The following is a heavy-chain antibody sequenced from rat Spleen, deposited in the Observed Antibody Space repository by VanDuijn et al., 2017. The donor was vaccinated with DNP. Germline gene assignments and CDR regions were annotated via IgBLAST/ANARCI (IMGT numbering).Heavy chain of an antibody. Sequence: EVQLQESRPGLVKPSQSLSLTCSVTNYSITSNYWGWIRKFPGNKMELLAYISYSGSTSYNPSLKSRISITRDTSKNQFFLQLNSVTTEDTATYYCARFGPDLDYWGQGVMVTVSS. V-gene: IGHV3-1*01. D-gene: IGHD3-1*01. CDR2: ISYSGST. J-gene: IGHJ2*01. CDR3: ARFGPDLDY. CDR1: NYSITSNY.